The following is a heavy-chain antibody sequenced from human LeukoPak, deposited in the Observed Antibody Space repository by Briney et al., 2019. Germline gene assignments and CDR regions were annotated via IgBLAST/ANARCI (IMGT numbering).Heavy chain of an antibody. V-gene: IGHV3-30*02. J-gene: IGHJ4*02. CDR1: GFTFSSYG. D-gene: IGHD6-6*01. CDR3: ARGGGAARRFDY. Sequence: GGSLRLSCAASGFTFSSYGMHWVRQAPGKGLEWVAFIRYDGSNKYYADSVKGRFTISRDNAKNSLYLQMNSLRAEDTAVYYCARGGGAARRFDYWGQGTLVTVSS. CDR2: IRYDGSNK.